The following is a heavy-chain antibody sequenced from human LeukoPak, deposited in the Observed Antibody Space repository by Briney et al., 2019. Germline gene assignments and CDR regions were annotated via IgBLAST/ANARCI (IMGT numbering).Heavy chain of an antibody. Sequence: PGGSLRLSCAASGFTVSSYSMNWVRQAPGKGLEWVSSISSSSSYIYYADSVKGRFTISRDNAKNSLYLQMNSLRAEDTAVYYCARSAHCSGGSCSSAFDIWGQGTMVTVSS. J-gene: IGHJ3*02. D-gene: IGHD2-15*01. CDR3: ARSAHCSGGSCSSAFDI. V-gene: IGHV3-21*01. CDR1: GFTVSSYS. CDR2: ISSSSSYI.